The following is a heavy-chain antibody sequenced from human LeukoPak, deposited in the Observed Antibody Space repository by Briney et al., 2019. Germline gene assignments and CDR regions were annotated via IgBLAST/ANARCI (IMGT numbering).Heavy chain of an antibody. J-gene: IGHJ6*03. Sequence: PGGSLRLSCAASGFSFSSYGMPWVRQVPGKGLEWVALIWYDGGNKYYADSVKGRFTISRDNSKNTLYLQMNSLRDEDTAVYYSARKGYSGFQEYYRDVWGKGTTVTVSS. V-gene: IGHV3-33*01. CDR3: ARKGYSGFQEYYRDV. CDR1: GFSFSSYG. D-gene: IGHD5-12*01. CDR2: IWYDGGNK.